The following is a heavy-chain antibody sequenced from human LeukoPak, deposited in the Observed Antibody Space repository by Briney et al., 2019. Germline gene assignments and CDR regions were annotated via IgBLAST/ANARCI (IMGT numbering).Heavy chain of an antibody. CDR1: GFTFSSYG. CDR2: ISYDGSNK. V-gene: IGHV3-30*18. Sequence: GGSLRLSRAASGFTFSSYGMHWVRQAPGKGLGWVAVISYDGSNKYYADSVKGRFTISRDNSKNTLYLQMNSLRAEDTAVYYCAKDSAYCSSTSCYTHYYYGMDVWGQGTTVTVSS. D-gene: IGHD2-2*02. CDR3: AKDSAYCSSTSCYTHYYYGMDV. J-gene: IGHJ6*02.